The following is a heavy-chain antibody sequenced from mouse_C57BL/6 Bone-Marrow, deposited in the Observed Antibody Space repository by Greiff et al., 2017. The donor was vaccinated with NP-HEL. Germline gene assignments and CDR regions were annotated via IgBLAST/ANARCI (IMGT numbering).Heavy chain of an antibody. CDR1: GYTFTDYE. CDR3: TPLYYGSSSFAY. V-gene: IGHV1-15*01. D-gene: IGHD1-1*01. J-gene: IGHJ3*01. CDR2: IDPETGGT. Sequence: VQLQQSGAELVRPGASVTLSCKASGYTFTDYEMHWVKQTPVHGLEWIGAIDPETGGTAYNQKFKGKAILTADKSSSTAYMELRSLTSEDSAVYYCTPLYYGSSSFAYWGQGTLVTVSA.